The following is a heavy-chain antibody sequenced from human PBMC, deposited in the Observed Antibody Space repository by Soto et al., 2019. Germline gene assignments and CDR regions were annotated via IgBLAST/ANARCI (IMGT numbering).Heavy chain of an antibody. CDR2: IIPIFGTA. Sequence: SVKVSCKASGGTFSSYAISWVRQAPGQGLEWMGGIIPIFGTANYAQKFQDRVTITADESTSTAYMELSSLRSEDTAVYYCASVGSRIAAADHWGQGTLVTVSS. J-gene: IGHJ4*02. D-gene: IGHD6-13*01. V-gene: IGHV1-69*13. CDR1: GGTFSSYA. CDR3: ASVGSRIAAADH.